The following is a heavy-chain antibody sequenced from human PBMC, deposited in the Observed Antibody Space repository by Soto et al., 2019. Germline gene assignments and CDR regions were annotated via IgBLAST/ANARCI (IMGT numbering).Heavy chain of an antibody. CDR1: GYSFTTYW. J-gene: IGHJ4*02. CDR2: IYVGDSDT. D-gene: IGHD2-21*02. V-gene: IGHV5-51*01. Sequence: PGESLKISCKGSGYSFTTYWIGWVRQMPGRGLEWMGIIYVGDSDTRYSPSFQGQVTISVDKSITPAYLQWSSLKASDTAMYYCARAVTGTLHPYHFDYWGQGTPVTVS. CDR3: ARAVTGTLHPYHFDY.